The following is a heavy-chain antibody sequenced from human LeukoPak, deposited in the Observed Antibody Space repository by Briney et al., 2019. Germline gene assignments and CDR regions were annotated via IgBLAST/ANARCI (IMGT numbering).Heavy chain of an antibody. CDR1: GVSINSVDYS. Sequence: SETLSLTCAGSGVSINSVDYSWSWIRQPPGKGLEWIGYLYYSGSTYYNPSLKSRVTISGDTSKNHFSLRLTSVTAADTAMYYCARGVRQRGYYVGYYFDYWGQGTLVTVSS. J-gene: IGHJ4*02. V-gene: IGHV4-30-4*07. D-gene: IGHD3-22*01. CDR2: LYYSGST. CDR3: ARGVRQRGYYVGYYFDY.